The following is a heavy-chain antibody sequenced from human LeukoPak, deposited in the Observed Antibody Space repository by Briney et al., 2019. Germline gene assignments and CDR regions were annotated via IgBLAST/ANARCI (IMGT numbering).Heavy chain of an antibody. CDR1: GGSISSYY. J-gene: IGHJ4*02. CDR2: IYYSGST. D-gene: IGHD3-22*01. Sequence: SETLSLTCTVSGGSISSYYWSWIRQPPGKGLEWIGYIYYSGSTNYNPSLTSRVTISIDTSKNQFSLNLSSVIAADTAVYFCARGNYDGSAYPFDYWGQGTLVTVAS. CDR3: ARGNYDGSAYPFDY. V-gene: IGHV4-59*08.